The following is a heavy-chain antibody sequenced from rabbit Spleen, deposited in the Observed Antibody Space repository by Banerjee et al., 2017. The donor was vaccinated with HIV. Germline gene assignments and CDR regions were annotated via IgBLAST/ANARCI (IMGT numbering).Heavy chain of an antibody. CDR2: IDPIFGST. J-gene: IGHJ3*01. CDR3: ARAIVPWLGLTRLDL. Sequence: QEQLEESGGGLVKPEGSLTLTCTASGFSFSSSDYMCWVRQAPGKGLEWIGYIDPIFGSTYYASWVNGRFTISSDNAQNTVFLQMTSLTAADTATYFCARAIVPWLGLTRLDLWGQGTLVTVS. V-gene: IGHV1S45*01. CDR1: GFSFSSSDY. D-gene: IGHD4-1*01.